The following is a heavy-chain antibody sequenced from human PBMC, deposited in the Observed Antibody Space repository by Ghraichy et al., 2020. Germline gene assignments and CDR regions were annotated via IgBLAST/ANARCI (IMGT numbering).Heavy chain of an antibody. CDR3: AREHLRFSLGGYYGMDV. J-gene: IGHJ6*02. CDR1: GGSISSGGYY. V-gene: IGHV4-31*03. CDR2: IYYSGST. Sequence: SETLSLTCTVSGGSISSGGYYWSWIRQHPGKGLEWIGYIYYSGSTYYNPSLKSRVTISVDTSKNQFSLKLSSVTAADTAVYYCAREHLRFSLGGYYGMDVWGQGTTVTVSS. D-gene: IGHD3-3*01.